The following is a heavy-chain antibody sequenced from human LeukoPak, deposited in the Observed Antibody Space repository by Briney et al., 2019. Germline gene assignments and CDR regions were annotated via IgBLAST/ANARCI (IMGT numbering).Heavy chain of an antibody. CDR3: ARGRCAAAGIGVRSWFDP. CDR1: GGSFSGYY. J-gene: IGHJ5*02. D-gene: IGHD6-13*01. Sequence: SETLSLTCAVYGGSFSGYYWSWIRQPPGKGMEWIGEMNHSERPNYNSSLKSRIPISVETSKNQFSLKLSSVTAADTAVYYCARGRCAAAGIGVRSWFDPWGQGNLVTVSS. CDR2: MNHSERP. V-gene: IGHV4-34*01.